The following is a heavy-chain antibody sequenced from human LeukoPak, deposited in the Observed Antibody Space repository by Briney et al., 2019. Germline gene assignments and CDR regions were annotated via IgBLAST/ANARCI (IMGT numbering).Heavy chain of an antibody. CDR2: IKEDGSEK. V-gene: IGHV3-7*04. CDR3: ARDSSGSLDN. J-gene: IGHJ4*02. CDR1: GFTFSSHW. D-gene: IGHD6-19*01. Sequence: GGSLRLSCAASGFTFSSHWMNWVRQAPGKGLEWVANIKEDGSEKYYVDSVKGRFTISRDNAKNSLCLQMNSLRAEDTAVYHCARDSSGSLDNWGQGTLVTVSS.